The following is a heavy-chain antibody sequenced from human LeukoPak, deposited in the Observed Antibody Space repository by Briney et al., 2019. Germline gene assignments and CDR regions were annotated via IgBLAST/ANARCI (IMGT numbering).Heavy chain of an antibody. CDR3: ARDLGQQWLVGWFDP. Sequence: PGGSLRLSCAASGFTFSSYSMNWVRQAPGKGLEWVSSISSSSSYIYYADSVKGRFTISRDNAKNSLYLQMNSLRAEDTAVYYCARDLGQQWLVGWFDPWGQGTLVTVSS. CDR2: ISSSSSYI. V-gene: IGHV3-21*01. D-gene: IGHD6-19*01. J-gene: IGHJ5*02. CDR1: GFTFSSYS.